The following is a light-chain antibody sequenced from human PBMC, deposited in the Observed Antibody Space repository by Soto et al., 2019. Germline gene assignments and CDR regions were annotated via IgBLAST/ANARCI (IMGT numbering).Light chain of an antibody. V-gene: IGKV3D-15*01. CDR1: QSVDSN. CDR3: QQYIDWPET. J-gene: IGKJ2*01. CDR2: GAS. Sequence: EIVMTQSPATLSVSPGERATLSCRASQSVDSNLAWYQQKPGQAPSLLISGASTRATGIPARFSGSGSGTEFTLTISSLQSEDFAVYYCQQYIDWPETFGQGTKVEIK.